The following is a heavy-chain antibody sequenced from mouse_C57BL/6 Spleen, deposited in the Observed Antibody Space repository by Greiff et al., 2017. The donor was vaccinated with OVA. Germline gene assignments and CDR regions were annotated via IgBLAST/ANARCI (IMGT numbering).Heavy chain of an antibody. D-gene: IGHD1-1*01. CDR1: GYAFSSYW. J-gene: IGHJ2*01. Sequence: VQLQQSGAELVKPGASVKISCKASGYAFSSYWMNWVKQRPGKGLEWIGQIYPGDGDTNYNGKFKGKATLTADKSSSTAYMQLSSLTSEDSAVYFCARVTTVVAYYLDYWGQGTTLAVSS. CDR3: ARVTTVVAYYLDY. CDR2: IYPGDGDT. V-gene: IGHV1-80*01.